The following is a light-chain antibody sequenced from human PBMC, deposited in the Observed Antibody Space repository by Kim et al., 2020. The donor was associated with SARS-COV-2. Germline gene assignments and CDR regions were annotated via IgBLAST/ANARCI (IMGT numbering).Light chain of an antibody. Sequence: EIVLTLSPGTLSLSPGERATLSCRASQSVRSSYLAWYQQKPGQAPRLLIYNASNRATGIPDRFSGSGSGTDFTLTISRVQPEDFAVYYCQQYGDSPRTFGQGTKVDIK. J-gene: IGKJ1*01. CDR1: QSVRSSY. CDR2: NAS. V-gene: IGKV3-20*01. CDR3: QQYGDSPRT.